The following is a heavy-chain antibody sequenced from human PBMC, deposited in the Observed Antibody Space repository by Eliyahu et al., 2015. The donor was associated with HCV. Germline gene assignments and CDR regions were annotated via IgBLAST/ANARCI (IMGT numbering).Heavy chain of an antibody. V-gene: IGHV1-2*02. J-gene: IGHJ4*02. Sequence: QVQLVQSGTEVQKPGASVKVSCKSSTYPHTDYFIXWVQQAPGKGLQWMGGINPKTGGTVYAQKFLGRVIMTRDTSINTVYMELKRLAYDDTAIYYCAGEKYTSNRKELDYWGQGVLVTVSS. CDR3: AGEKYTSNRKELDY. D-gene: IGHD1-14*01. CDR2: INPKTGGT. CDR1: TYPHTDYF.